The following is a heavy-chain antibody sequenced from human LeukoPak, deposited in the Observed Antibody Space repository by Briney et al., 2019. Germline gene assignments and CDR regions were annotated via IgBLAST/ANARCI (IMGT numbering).Heavy chain of an antibody. D-gene: IGHD3-10*01. J-gene: IGHJ3*02. V-gene: IGHV4-30-4*01. Sequence: SETLSLTCTVSGGSISSGDYYWSWIRQPPGKGLDWIGYIYYSGSTYYNPSLKSRVTISVDTSRNQFSLKLSSVTAADTAVYYCARYAKTYYYGSGTYIYAFDIWGQGTMVTVSS. CDR3: ARYAKTYYYGSGTYIYAFDI. CDR1: GGSISSGDYY. CDR2: IYYSGST.